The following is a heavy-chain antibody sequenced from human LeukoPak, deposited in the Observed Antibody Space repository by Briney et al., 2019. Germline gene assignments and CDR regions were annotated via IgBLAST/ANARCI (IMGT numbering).Heavy chain of an antibody. V-gene: IGHV4-61*02. CDR1: GGSISSGSYY. CDR2: IYTSGST. CDR3: ARGIWEMATIPYWYFDI. D-gene: IGHD5-24*01. J-gene: IGHJ2*01. Sequence: SATLSLTCIVSGGSISSGSYYWSWIRQPAGKGLEWIGRIYTSGSTNYNPSLKSRVTMSVDTSKNQFSLNLSSVTAADTALYYCARGIWEMATIPYWYFDIWGRGTLVTVSS.